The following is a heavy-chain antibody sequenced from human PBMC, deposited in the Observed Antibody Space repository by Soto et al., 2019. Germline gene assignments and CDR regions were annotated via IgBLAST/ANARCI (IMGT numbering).Heavy chain of an antibody. CDR2: XRXXXDKX. V-gene: IGHV1-18*01. Sequence: XSVKVSCKASCYTFTSYGISWVRQAPGQXXXXXXXXRXXXDKXXYEXXXXXXXKXXXDXXXSKDYMELRTLGYEDTAVYYCERGENWFDPWGQGTLVNVS. CDR3: ERGENWFDP. J-gene: IGHJ5*02. CDR1: CYTFTSYG.